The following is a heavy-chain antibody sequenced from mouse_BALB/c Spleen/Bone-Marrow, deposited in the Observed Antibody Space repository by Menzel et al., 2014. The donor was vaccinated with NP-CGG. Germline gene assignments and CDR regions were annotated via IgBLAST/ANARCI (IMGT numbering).Heavy chain of an antibody. CDR2: INPYNDDS. V-gene: IGHV1-14*01. D-gene: IGHD1-1*01. J-gene: IGHJ3*01. CDR3: ARDYSGSTSFAY. Sequence: VQLQQSGPELVKSGASVKMSCKASGYTFTTYVMHWVKQKPGQGLEWIGYINPYNDDSKYNEKFKGKATLTSDKSSSTAYMELSGLTSEDSAVYYCARDYSGSTSFAYWGQGTLVTVSA. CDR1: GYTFTTYV.